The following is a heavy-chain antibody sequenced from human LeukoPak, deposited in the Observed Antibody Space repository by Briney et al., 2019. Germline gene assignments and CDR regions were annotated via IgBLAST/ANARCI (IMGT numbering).Heavy chain of an antibody. D-gene: IGHD6-13*01. J-gene: IGHJ4*02. V-gene: IGHV1-2*04. Sequence: ASVKVSCKASGGTFSSYAISWVRQAPGQGLEWMGWINPNSGGTNYAQKFQGWVTMTRDTSISTAYMELSRLRSDDTAVYYCARALSSSSWYYFDYWGQGTLVTVSS. CDR1: GGTFSSYA. CDR2: INPNSGGT. CDR3: ARALSSSSWYYFDY.